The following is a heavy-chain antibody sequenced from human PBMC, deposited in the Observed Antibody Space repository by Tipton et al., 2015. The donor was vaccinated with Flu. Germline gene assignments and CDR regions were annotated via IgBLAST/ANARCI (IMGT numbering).Heavy chain of an antibody. V-gene: IGHV4-61*05. Sequence: TLSLTCTVSGGPISSSSYYWGWIRQPPGKGLEYIGYIYYSGSPNYNPSLKSRVTISVGTSKNQLSLKLTSVTAADTAVYYCGRVPLWFGELPSYGMDVWGQGTTVTVSS. CDR2: IYYSGSP. D-gene: IGHD3-10*01. CDR3: GRVPLWFGELPSYGMDV. CDR1: GGPISSSSYY. J-gene: IGHJ6*02.